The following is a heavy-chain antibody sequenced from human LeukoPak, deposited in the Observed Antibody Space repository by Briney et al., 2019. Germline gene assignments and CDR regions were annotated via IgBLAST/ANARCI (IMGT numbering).Heavy chain of an antibody. CDR1: GGSISSGDYY. D-gene: IGHD6-13*01. V-gene: IGHV4-30-4*08. CDR3: AREPRAAGDGYYFDY. J-gene: IGHJ4*02. Sequence: SETLSLTCTVSGGSISSGDYYWSWIRQPPGKGLEWVGYIYYSGSTYYNPSLKSRVTISVDTSKNQFSLKLSSVTAADMAVYYCAREPRAAGDGYYFDYWGQGTLVTVSS. CDR2: IYYSGST.